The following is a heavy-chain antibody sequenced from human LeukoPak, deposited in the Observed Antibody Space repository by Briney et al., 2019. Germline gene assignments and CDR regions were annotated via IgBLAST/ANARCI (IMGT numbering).Heavy chain of an antibody. CDR3: ARDLAAGARHYYYYYYMDV. Sequence: GGSLRLSCAASGFTFSSYAMHWVGQAPGKGLEWVAVISYEGSNKYYADSVKGRFTISRDNSKNTLYLQMNSLRAEDTAVYYCARDLAAGARHYYYYYYMDVWGKGTTVTVSS. J-gene: IGHJ6*03. D-gene: IGHD6-13*01. CDR2: ISYEGSNK. V-gene: IGHV3-30*04. CDR1: GFTFSSYA.